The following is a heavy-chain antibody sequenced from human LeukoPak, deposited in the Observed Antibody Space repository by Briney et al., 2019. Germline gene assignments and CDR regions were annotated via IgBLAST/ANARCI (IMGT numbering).Heavy chain of an antibody. D-gene: IGHD2-2*02. V-gene: IGHV3-21*01. Sequence: PGGSLRLSCAASGFTFSSYALSWVRQAPGKGLEWVSGISGSAMNTYYADSVKGRFTISRDNAKNSLYLQMNSLRAEDTAVYYCARDARYCSSTSCYTPPYYYYYMDVWGKGTTVTVSS. CDR1: GFTFSSYA. CDR3: ARDARYCSSTSCYTPPYYYYYMDV. J-gene: IGHJ6*03. CDR2: ISGSAMNT.